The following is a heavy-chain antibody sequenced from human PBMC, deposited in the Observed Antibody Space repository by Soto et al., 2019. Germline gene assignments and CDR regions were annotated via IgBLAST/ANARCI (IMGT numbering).Heavy chain of an antibody. CDR3: ARDYGDSRGSNDY. D-gene: IGHD3-22*01. J-gene: IGHJ4*02. Sequence: GSSVKVSCKESGYTFTSNYLHWVRPAPGQGHEWMGIINPSGGSTSYAQKFQGRGTMTRDPSTSTVYMELSSLRSEDTAVYYCARDYGDSRGSNDYWGQGTLDPGSS. CDR2: INPSGGST. V-gene: IGHV1-46*01. CDR1: GYTFTSNY.